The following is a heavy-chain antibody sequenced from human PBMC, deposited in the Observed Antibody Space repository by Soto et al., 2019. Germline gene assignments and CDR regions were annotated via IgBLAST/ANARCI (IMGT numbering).Heavy chain of an antibody. CDR3: ARLQLLVGGYYYGLDV. CDR1: GFTFSSYG. CDR2: IWYDGSNK. J-gene: IGHJ6*02. V-gene: IGHV3-33*01. Sequence: QVQLVESGGGVVQPGRSLRLSCAASGFTFSSYGMHWVRQAPGKGLEWVAVIWYDGSNKYYADSVKGRFTISRDNSKKTLYMQMNSLGAADTAVYYCARLQLLVGGYYYGLDVWGQGTTVTVSS. D-gene: IGHD6-19*01.